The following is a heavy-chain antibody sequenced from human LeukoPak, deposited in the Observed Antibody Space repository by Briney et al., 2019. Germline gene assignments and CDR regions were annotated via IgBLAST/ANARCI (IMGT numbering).Heavy chain of an antibody. D-gene: IGHD1-26*01. CDR3: ARGQGVVGATTRGYFGY. CDR1: GFTFHGYP. V-gene: IGHV3-23*01. CDR2: INGSGLST. Sequence: GGSLRLSCAASGFTFHGYPMTWVRQAPGKGLEWVSTINGSGLSTYYADSVKGRFSISRDNSNQTLYLQMSSVRADDTAVYYCARGQGVVGATTRGYFGYWGQGALVTVSS. J-gene: IGHJ4*02.